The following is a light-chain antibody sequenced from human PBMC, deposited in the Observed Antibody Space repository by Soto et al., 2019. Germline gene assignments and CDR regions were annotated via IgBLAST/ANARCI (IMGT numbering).Light chain of an antibody. J-gene: IGKJ1*01. V-gene: IGKV1-39*01. CDR3: QQSYSTPRT. Sequence: IQMTQSPSSLSASVGDRVTITCRASQSISSYLNWYQQKPGKAPNLLIYAASSLQSGVPSRFSGSGSGTDFTLPISSLQPEDFATYYCQQSYSTPRTFGQGTKVDIK. CDR1: QSISSY. CDR2: AAS.